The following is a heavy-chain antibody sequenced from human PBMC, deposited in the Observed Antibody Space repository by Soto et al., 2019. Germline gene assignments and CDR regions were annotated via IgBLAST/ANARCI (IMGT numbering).Heavy chain of an antibody. CDR2: IYYRGNT. CDR3: ARLEGLATISYYFGY. D-gene: IGHD3-9*01. CDR1: GDSINSDKYY. Sequence: QLQLQESGPGLVKPSETLSLTCSVSGDSINSDKYYWGWIRQPPGKGLEWIGSIYYRGNTYYNPSLTLRVTISLDKAKSQFSLKLNSVTAADSAVYFCARLEGLATISYYFGYWGQGTLVTVAS. V-gene: IGHV4-39*01. J-gene: IGHJ4*02.